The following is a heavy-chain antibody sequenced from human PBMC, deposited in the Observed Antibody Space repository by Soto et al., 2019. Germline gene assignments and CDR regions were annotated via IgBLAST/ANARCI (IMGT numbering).Heavy chain of an antibody. D-gene: IGHD1-26*01. CDR1: GYNFTNYW. V-gene: IGHV5-51*01. J-gene: IGHJ6*02. Sequence: GESLKICFKGSGYNFTNYWIGWVRQIPGKGLEWMGIIYPGDSDTIYSPSFQGQVTISADKSISAAYLQWSSLKASDTAMYFCARQEGATVLFYYGMDVWGHGTTVTVSS. CDR2: IYPGDSDT. CDR3: ARQEGATVLFYYGMDV.